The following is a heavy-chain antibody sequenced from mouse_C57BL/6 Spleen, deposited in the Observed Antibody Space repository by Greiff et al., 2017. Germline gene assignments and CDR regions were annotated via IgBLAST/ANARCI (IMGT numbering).Heavy chain of an antibody. D-gene: IGHD3-1*01. CDR2: INPSTGGT. CDR3: ARSGHAWFAY. J-gene: IGHJ3*01. Sequence: EVQLQQSGPELVKPGASVKISCKASGYSFTGYYMNWVKQSPEKSLEWIGEINPSTGGTTYNQKFKAKATLTVDKSSSTAYMQLKSLTSEDSAVYYCARSGHAWFAYWGQGTLVTVSA. V-gene: IGHV1-42*01. CDR1: GYSFTGYY.